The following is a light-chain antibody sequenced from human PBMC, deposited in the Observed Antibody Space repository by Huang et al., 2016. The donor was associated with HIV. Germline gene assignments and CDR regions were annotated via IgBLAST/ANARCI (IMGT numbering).Light chain of an antibody. CDR2: AAS. Sequence: IQLTQSPSSLSASVGDRVTITCRASQGIGSYLAWYQQKPGTAPKLLIYAASTLQSGVPSRFSGSGSGTYFTLTISSLQPEDFATYYCQQLNSYPLTFGGGTKVEIK. CDR3: QQLNSYPLT. V-gene: IGKV1-9*01. CDR1: QGIGSY. J-gene: IGKJ4*01.